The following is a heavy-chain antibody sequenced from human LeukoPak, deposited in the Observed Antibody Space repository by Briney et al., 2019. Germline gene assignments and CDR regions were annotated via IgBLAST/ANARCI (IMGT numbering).Heavy chain of an antibody. J-gene: IGHJ4*02. D-gene: IGHD6-19*01. Sequence: GGSLRLSCAASGFTFSSYSMNWVRQAPGKGLEWVSSISSSTSYIYYADSVKGRFTISRDNAKNSLYLQMNSLRAEDTAVYYCASSIAVAGSSWDYWGQGTLVTVSS. CDR3: ASSIAVAGSSWDY. CDR1: GFTFSSYS. CDR2: ISSSTSYI. V-gene: IGHV3-21*01.